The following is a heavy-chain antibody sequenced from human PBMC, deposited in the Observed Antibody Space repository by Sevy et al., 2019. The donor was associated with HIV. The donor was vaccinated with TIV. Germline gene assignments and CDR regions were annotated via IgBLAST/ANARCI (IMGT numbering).Heavy chain of an antibody. CDR3: ARMGSSGRYAGY. CDR1: GFTVSTYY. V-gene: IGHV3-66*01. J-gene: IGHJ4*02. D-gene: IGHD6-19*01. CDR2: IYSGGTT. Sequence: GGSLRLSCAASGFTVSTYYMSWVRQAPGKGLEWVSVIYSGGTTFYADSVKVRFTISRDNSKNTLYLQMNSLRVEDTAVYYCARMGSSGRYAGYWGQGTLVTVSS.